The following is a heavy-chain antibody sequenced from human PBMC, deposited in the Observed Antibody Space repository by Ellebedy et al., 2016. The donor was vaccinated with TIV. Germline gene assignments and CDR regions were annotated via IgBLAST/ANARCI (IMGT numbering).Heavy chain of an antibody. CDR3: ARSAYYDSSGYYYVAFDI. J-gene: IGHJ3*02. Sequence: AASVKVSCKASGYTFTSYDINWVRQATGQGLEWMGWMNPNSGNTGYAQKFQGRVTMTRNTSISTAYMELSSLRSEDTAVDYCARSAYYDSSGYYYVAFDIWGQGTMVTVSS. V-gene: IGHV1-8*01. D-gene: IGHD3-22*01. CDR2: MNPNSGNT. CDR1: GYTFTSYD.